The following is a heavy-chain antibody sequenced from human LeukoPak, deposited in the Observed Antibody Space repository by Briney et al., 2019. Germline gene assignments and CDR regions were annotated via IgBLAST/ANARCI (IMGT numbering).Heavy chain of an antibody. V-gene: IGHV3-53*01. Sequence: GGSLRLSCAASGFTFNYAWMSWVRQAPGKGLEWVSSIYSAGATHYAESVKGRFTISRDNSKNTLYLQMNSLRAEDMAVYYCARIEWERLGRAFDIWGQGTMVTVSS. CDR2: IYSAGAT. CDR3: ARIEWERLGRAFDI. CDR1: GFTFNYAW. D-gene: IGHD1-26*01. J-gene: IGHJ3*02.